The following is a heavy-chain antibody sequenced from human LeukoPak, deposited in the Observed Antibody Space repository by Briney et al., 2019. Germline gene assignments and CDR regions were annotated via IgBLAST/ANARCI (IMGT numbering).Heavy chain of an antibody. J-gene: IGHJ4*02. D-gene: IGHD6-13*01. CDR3: AREESSQQLVHKGFDY. Sequence: GGSLRLSCAASGFTFSSYGMHWVRQAPGKGLEWVAVIWYDGSNKYYADSVKGRFTISRDNSKNTLYLQMNSLRAEDTAVYYCAREESSQQLVHKGFDYWGQGTLVTVSS. V-gene: IGHV3-33*08. CDR1: GFTFSSYG. CDR2: IWYDGSNK.